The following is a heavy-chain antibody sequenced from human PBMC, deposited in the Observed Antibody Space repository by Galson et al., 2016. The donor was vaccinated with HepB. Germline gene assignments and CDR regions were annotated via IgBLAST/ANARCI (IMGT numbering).Heavy chain of an antibody. D-gene: IGHD6-13*01. J-gene: IGHJ3*01. CDR3: ARPGAAADTHSFHL. Sequence: QSGAEVKKPGESLKISCKGSGYNFNNYWIGWVRQMPGKGLEWMGIIYPDDSDTRYSPSFQGHVTISVDKSISTAYLQWRSLKASDTAMSYCARPGAAADTHSFHLWGQGTMVTVSS. CDR2: IYPDDSDT. V-gene: IGHV5-51*01. CDR1: GYNFNNYW.